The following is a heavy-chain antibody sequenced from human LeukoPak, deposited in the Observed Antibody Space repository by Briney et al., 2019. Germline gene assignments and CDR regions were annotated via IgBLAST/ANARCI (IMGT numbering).Heavy chain of an antibody. CDR1: GGSISSSSYY. V-gene: IGHV4-39*07. CDR3: ARGYYYDSSGYYL. Sequence: PSETLSLTCTVSGGSISSSSYYWGWIRQPPGKGLEWIGSIYYSGSTYYNPSLKRRVTISVDTSKNQFSLKLSSVTAADTAVYYCARGYYYDSSGYYLWGQGTLVTVSS. D-gene: IGHD3-22*01. CDR2: IYYSGST. J-gene: IGHJ4*02.